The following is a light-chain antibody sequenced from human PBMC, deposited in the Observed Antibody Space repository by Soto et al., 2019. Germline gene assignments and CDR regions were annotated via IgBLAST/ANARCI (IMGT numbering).Light chain of an antibody. CDR1: QSITSY. CDR3: QHYDEFPIT. Sequence: SSLSASVGDRVTISWRASQSITSYLNWYQQKPGKAPKLLIFDASTLDTGVPSRFFGSGSGTHFTFTIGSLQPEDFATYYCQHYDEFPITFGQGTRLAIK. CDR2: DAS. J-gene: IGKJ5*01. V-gene: IGKV1-33*01.